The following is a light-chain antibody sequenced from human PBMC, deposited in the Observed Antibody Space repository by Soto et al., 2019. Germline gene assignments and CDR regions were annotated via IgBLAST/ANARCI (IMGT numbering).Light chain of an antibody. CDR1: QSISDT. Sequence: IVMMQSPATLSVSPLVREAHSFMASQSISDTLAWYQQKPGQAPRLLIYGASTRATGIPARFSGSGSGTEFTLTISSLQSEDFAVYYCQQYNNWPPTFGQGTKVDI. V-gene: IGKV3-15*01. CDR3: QQYNNWPPT. J-gene: IGKJ1*01. CDR2: GAS.